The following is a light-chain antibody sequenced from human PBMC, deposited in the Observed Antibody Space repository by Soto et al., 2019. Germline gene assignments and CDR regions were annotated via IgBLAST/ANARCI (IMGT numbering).Light chain of an antibody. CDR1: QSVSTN. J-gene: IGKJ1*01. V-gene: IGKV3-15*01. CDR2: GAS. CDR3: QQYNNWPRT. Sequence: ETAMAQSPATLSLSPGERVTLSCRASQSVSTNLAWYQQKPGQAPRLLIYGASTRATGVAARFSAGGSGTEFTLTISSLQSEDFAIYYCQQYNNWPRTFGQGTKVEVK.